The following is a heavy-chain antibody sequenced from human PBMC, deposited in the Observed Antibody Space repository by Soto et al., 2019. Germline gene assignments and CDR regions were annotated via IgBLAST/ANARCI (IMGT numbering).Heavy chain of an antibody. CDR1: GGSLSGYY. J-gene: IGHJ4*02. CDR3: ARHHVRGRTIAGAAEF. CDR2: FSHSGNP. D-gene: IGHD1-26*01. V-gene: IGHV4-34*01. Sequence: KTSETLSLTCAVYGGSLSGYYWSWIRQPPGKALEWIGEFSHSGNPNYNPSLKGRVTISVDTSKSQLFLNLSSVTAADTAMYYCARHHVRGRTIAGAAEFWGQGTLVTVSS.